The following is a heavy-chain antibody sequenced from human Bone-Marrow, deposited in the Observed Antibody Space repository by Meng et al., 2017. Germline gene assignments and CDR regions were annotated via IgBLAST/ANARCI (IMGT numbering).Heavy chain of an antibody. CDR2: MNPNSGDT. CDR1: GYTFTGYY. J-gene: IGHJ5*02. CDR3: ARGGSVDSSSWARWLDP. Sequence: ASVMVSCKASGYTFTGYYLHWVRQAPGQGLEWMAWMNPNSGDTNYPQKFQGRVTMTTDTSISTAYMELSRLKSDDTAVDYCARGGSVDSSSWARWLDPWGQGTPVTVSS. D-gene: IGHD6-13*01. V-gene: IGHV1-2*02.